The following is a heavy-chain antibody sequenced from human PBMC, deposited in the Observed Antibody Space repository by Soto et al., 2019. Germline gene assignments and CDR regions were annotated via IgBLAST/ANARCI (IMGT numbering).Heavy chain of an antibody. D-gene: IGHD3-10*01. CDR1: GGSISSSSYY. CDR2: IYYSGST. J-gene: IGHJ5*02. Sequence: SLTCTVSGGSISSSSYYWGWVRQPPGKGLEWIGSIYYSGSTYYNPSLKSRVTISVDTSKNQFSLKLSSVTAADTAVYYCARLPITMVPGVNNWFDLCVHGTLVT. V-gene: IGHV4-39*01. CDR3: ARLPITMVPGVNNWFDL.